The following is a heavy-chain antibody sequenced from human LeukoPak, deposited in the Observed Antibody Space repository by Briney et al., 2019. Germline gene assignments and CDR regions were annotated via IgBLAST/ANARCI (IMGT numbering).Heavy chain of an antibody. J-gene: IGHJ3*02. CDR1: GFTFSDYY. D-gene: IGHD3-3*01. CDR3: ARRKGLYYDFWSGYQGRSGAFDI. V-gene: IGHV4-34*01. Sequence: GSLRLSCAASGFTFSDYYMNWIRQAPGKGLEWIGEINHSGSTNYNPSLKSRVTISVDTSKNQFSLKLSSVTAADTAVYYCARRKGLYYDFWSGYQGRSGAFDIWGQGTMVTVSS. CDR2: INHSGST.